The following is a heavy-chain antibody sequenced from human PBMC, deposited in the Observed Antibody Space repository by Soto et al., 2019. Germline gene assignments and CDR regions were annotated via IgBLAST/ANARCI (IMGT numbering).Heavy chain of an antibody. CDR1: GGSFSGYY. J-gene: IGHJ4*02. CDR3: ARGARELLFDY. D-gene: IGHD1-26*01. CDR2: INHSGST. Sequence: SETLSLTCAVYGGSFSGYYWNWIRQPPGKGLEWIGEINHSGSTNYNPSLKSRVTISVDTSKNQFSLKLSSVTAADTAVYYCARGARELLFDYWGQGTLDTVSS. V-gene: IGHV4-34*01.